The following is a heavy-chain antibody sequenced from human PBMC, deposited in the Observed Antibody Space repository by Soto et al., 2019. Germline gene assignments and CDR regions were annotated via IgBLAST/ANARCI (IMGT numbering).Heavy chain of an antibody. Sequence: SETLSLTCAVYGGSFSGYYWSWLRQPPGKGLEWIGEINHSGSTNYNPSLKSRVTISVDTSKNQFSLKLSSVTAADSAVYYCARPRHSNSSDLIAGGQETRVTVSP. CDR2: INHSGST. J-gene: IGHJ4*02. CDR1: GGSFSGYY. D-gene: IGHD4-4*01. V-gene: IGHV4-34*01. CDR3: ARPRHSNSSDLIA.